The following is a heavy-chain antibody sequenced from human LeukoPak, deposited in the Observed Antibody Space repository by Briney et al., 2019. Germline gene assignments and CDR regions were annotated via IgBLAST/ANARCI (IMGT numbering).Heavy chain of an antibody. V-gene: IGHV4-39*07. Sequence: SETLSLTCTVSGGSISSSSYYWGWIRQPPGKGLEWIGSIYYSGSTYYNPSLKSRVTISVDTSKNQFSLNLNSVTAADTAVYYCARGPTTVTRAFDYWGQGTLVTVSS. D-gene: IGHD4-17*01. CDR2: IYYSGST. J-gene: IGHJ4*02. CDR1: GGSISSSSYY. CDR3: ARGPTTVTRAFDY.